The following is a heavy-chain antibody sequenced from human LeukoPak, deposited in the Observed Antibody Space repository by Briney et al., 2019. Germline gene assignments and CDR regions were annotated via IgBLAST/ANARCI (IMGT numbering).Heavy chain of an antibody. D-gene: IGHD2-8*01. CDR1: GFTFSSYA. CDR2: ISYDGSNK. CDR3: ARGRVMVYASPSNDAFDI. Sequence: GGSLRLSCAASGFTFSSYAMHWVRQAPGKGLEWVAVISYDGSNKYYADSVKGRFTISRDNSENTLYLQMNSLRAEDTAVYYCARGRVMVYASPSNDAFDIWGQGTMVTVSS. J-gene: IGHJ3*02. V-gene: IGHV3-30*01.